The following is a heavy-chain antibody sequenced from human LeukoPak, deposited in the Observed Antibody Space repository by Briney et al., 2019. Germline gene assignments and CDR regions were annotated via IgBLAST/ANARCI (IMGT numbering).Heavy chain of an antibody. J-gene: IGHJ6*04. D-gene: IGHD4-11*01. CDR3: AKDTV. V-gene: IGHV3-74*01. CDR2: IKGDGSST. CDR1: GFTFSAYW. Sequence: GGSLRLSCAASGFTFSAYWMHWVRQAPGKGLVWVSRIKGDGSSTSYADSVKGRFTISRDNSKNTLYLQMGSLRAEDTAVYYCAKDTVRGKGTTVTVSS.